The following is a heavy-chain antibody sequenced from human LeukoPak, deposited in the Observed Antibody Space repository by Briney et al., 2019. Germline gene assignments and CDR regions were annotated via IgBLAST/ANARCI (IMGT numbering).Heavy chain of an antibody. CDR3: ARDRFGRTTHFDY. Sequence: PSETLSLTCTVSGDSVSGYYWSWIRQPPGKGLEWIGYIYYSGSTNHNPSLKSRVTMSVDTSKNQFSLKLTSVTAADTAVYYCARDRFGRTTHFDYWGQGTLVTVSS. CDR2: IYYSGST. V-gene: IGHV4-59*02. J-gene: IGHJ4*02. CDR1: GDSVSGYY. D-gene: IGHD3-10*01.